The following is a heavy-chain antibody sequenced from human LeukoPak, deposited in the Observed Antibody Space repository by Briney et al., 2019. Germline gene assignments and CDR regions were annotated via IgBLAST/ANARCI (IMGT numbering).Heavy chain of an antibody. V-gene: IGHV3-33*06. Sequence: GGSLRLSCAASGFTFSSYGMHWVRQAPGKGLEWVAVIWYDGSNKYYADSVKGRFTISRDNSKNTLYLQMNSLRAEDTAVYYCAKMAVVVRTFVYFDYWGQGTLVTVSS. CDR1: GFTFSSYG. CDR3: AKMAVVVRTFVYFDY. J-gene: IGHJ4*02. CDR2: IWYDGSNK. D-gene: IGHD2-21*01.